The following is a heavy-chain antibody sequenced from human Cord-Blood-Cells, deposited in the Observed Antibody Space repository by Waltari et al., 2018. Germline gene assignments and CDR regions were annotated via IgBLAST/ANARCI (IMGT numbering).Heavy chain of an antibody. Sequence: QVQLVQSGAEVKKPGASVKVSCKASGYNFTGYYMHWVRQAPGQGLEWMGWINPNSGGTNYAQKCQGRVTMTRDTSISTAYMELSRLRSDDTAVYYCARLTGDGLLYDYWGQGTLVTVSS. V-gene: IGHV1-2*02. J-gene: IGHJ4*02. D-gene: IGHD7-27*01. CDR3: ARLTGDGLLYDY. CDR2: INPNSGGT. CDR1: GYNFTGYY.